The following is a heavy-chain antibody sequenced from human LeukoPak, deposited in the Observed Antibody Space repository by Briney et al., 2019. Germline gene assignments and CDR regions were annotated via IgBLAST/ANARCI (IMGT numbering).Heavy chain of an antibody. CDR2: INHSGST. D-gene: IGHD1-1*01. V-gene: IGHV4-34*01. CDR1: GGSFSGYY. J-gene: IGHJ4*02. Sequence: SETLSLTCAVYGGSFSGYYWSWIRQPPGKGLEWIGEINHSGSTNYNPSLKSRVTISVDTSKNQFSLKLSSVTAADTAVYYCARVGRETGTTHFDHWGQGTLVTVSS. CDR3: ARVGRETGTTHFDH.